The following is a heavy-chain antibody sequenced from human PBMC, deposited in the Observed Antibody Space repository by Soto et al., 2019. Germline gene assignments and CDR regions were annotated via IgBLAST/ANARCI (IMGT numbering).Heavy chain of an antibody. CDR2: VHNDGSSA. D-gene: IGHD2-15*01. Sequence: EVHLTESGGGSVQPGGSLRLSCVDSGFTFRSYWMHWVRQAPGKGLEWISRVHNDGSSAAYADSVKGRFIVSRDTGKNALYLQMNTLGVEDAAVYYCALGRYCSGGTCPFDHWGQGTLVTVSS. J-gene: IGHJ4*02. CDR3: ALGRYCSGGTCPFDH. V-gene: IGHV3-74*01. CDR1: GFTFRSYW.